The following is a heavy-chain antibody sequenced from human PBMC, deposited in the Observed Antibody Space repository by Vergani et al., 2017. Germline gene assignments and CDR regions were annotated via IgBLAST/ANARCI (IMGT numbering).Heavy chain of an antibody. CDR3: ARDNAGLLWFGELSEGPTYFDY. CDR2: ISSSSSYI. CDR1: GFTFSSYS. Sequence: EVQLVESGGGLVKPGGSLRLSCAASGFTFSSYSMNWVRQAPGKGLEWVSSISSSSSYIYYADSVKGRFTISRDNAKNSLYLQMNSLRAEDTAVYYCARDNAGLLWFGELSEGPTYFDYWGQGTLVTVSS. V-gene: IGHV3-21*01. D-gene: IGHD3-10*01. J-gene: IGHJ4*02.